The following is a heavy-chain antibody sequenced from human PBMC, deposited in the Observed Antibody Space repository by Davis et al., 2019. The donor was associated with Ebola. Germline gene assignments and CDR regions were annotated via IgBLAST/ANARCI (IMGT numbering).Heavy chain of an antibody. D-gene: IGHD3-10*01. J-gene: IGHJ4*02. CDR2: INHSGST. Sequence: AGSLRLSCAVSGGSSSGYYWSWVRQPPGKGLEWIGEINHSGSTNYNPSLKSRVTISVDTSKNQISLKLTSVTAADTAVYYCAREDYYGSGSSDFWGQGTLVTVSS. CDR1: GGSSSGYY. CDR3: AREDYYGSGSSDF. V-gene: IGHV4-34*01.